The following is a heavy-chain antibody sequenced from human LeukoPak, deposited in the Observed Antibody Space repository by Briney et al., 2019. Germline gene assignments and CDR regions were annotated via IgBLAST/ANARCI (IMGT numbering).Heavy chain of an antibody. CDR2: ISSSGSYI. Sequence: PGGSLRLSCAASGFTFSSYSMNWVRQAPGKGLGWVSSISSSGSYIFYADSVKGRFTISRDNAKNSLSLQMNSLRAEDTAVYFCARADLINDAFDIWGQGTMVTVSS. CDR3: ARADLINDAFDI. CDR1: GFTFSSYS. D-gene: IGHD3-16*01. V-gene: IGHV3-21*01. J-gene: IGHJ3*02.